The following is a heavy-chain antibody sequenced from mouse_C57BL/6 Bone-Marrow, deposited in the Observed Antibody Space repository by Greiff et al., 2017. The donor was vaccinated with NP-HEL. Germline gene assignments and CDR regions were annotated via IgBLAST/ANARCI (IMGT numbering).Heavy chain of an antibody. J-gene: IGHJ3*01. CDR1: GYTFTSYW. CDR3: ARWENHHFYEYDSWFAY. V-gene: IGHV1-72*01. D-gene: IGHD2-4*01. Sequence: VQLQQPGAELVKPGASVKLSCKASGYTFTSYWMHWVKQRPGRGLEWIGRIDPNSGGTKYNEKFKSKATLTVDKPSSTAYMQLSSLTSEDSAVYYCARWENHHFYEYDSWFAYWGQGTLVTVSA. CDR2: IDPNSGGT.